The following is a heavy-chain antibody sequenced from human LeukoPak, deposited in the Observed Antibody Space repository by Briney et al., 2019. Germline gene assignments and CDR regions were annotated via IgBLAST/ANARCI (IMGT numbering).Heavy chain of an antibody. CDR1: GFTFSSYA. V-gene: IGHV3-23*01. Sequence: GGSLRLSCAASGFTFSSYAMSWVRQAPGKGLEWVSAISGSGGSTYYADSVKGRFTISRDISKNTLYLQMNSLRAEDTAVYYCVKAPPSSYYYYYGMDVWGQGTTVTVSS. CDR3: VKAPPSSYYYYYGMDV. J-gene: IGHJ6*02. CDR2: ISGSGGST. D-gene: IGHD6-13*01.